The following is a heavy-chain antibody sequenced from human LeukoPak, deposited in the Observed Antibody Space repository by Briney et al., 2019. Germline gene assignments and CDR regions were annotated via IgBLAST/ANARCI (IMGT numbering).Heavy chain of an antibody. J-gene: IGHJ4*02. Sequence: SETLSLTCAVYGGSFSGYYWSWIRQPPGKGLEWFGEINHSGSTNYNPSLNSRVTMSIDTSKNQFSLNLRSVTAADTAVYYCAKVAKYYYGPETYFFFEHWGQETLVTVSS. CDR1: GGSFSGYY. V-gene: IGHV4-34*01. D-gene: IGHD3-10*01. CDR2: INHSGST. CDR3: AKVAKYYYGPETYFFFEH.